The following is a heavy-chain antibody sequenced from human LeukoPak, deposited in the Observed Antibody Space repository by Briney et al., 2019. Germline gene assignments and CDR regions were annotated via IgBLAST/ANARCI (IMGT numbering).Heavy chain of an antibody. CDR1: GFTFSSYA. Sequence: PGGSLRLSCAASGFTFSSYAMSWVRQAPGKGLEWVSVIYSGGSTYYADSVKGRFTISRDNSKNTLYLQMNSLRAEDTAVYYCARDRYSNYVPYGMDVWGQGTTVTVSS. V-gene: IGHV3-53*01. CDR2: IYSGGST. CDR3: ARDRYSNYVPYGMDV. D-gene: IGHD4-11*01. J-gene: IGHJ6*02.